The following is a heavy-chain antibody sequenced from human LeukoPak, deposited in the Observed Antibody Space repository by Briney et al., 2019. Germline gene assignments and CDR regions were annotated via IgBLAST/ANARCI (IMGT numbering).Heavy chain of an antibody. D-gene: IGHD3-9*01. J-gene: IGHJ4*02. V-gene: IGHV5-51*01. CDR2: IYPGDSDT. Sequence: GESLKISCKGSGYSFTSYWIGWVRQMPGKGLEWMGIIYPGDSDTRYSPSFQGQVTISADKSISTAYLQWSSLKASDTAMYYCARHIADGYFDWLPPPLFDYWGQGTLVTVSS. CDR3: ARHIADGYFDWLPPPLFDY. CDR1: GYSFTSYW.